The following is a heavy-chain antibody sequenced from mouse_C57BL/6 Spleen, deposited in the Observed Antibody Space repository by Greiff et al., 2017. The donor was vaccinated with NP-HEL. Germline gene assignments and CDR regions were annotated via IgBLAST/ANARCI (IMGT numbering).Heavy chain of an antibody. V-gene: IGHV2-6*01. D-gene: IGHD4-1*01. CDR3: ASRETGTGFAY. CDR1: GFSLTSYG. CDR2: IWGVGST. Sequence: QVQLKESGPGLVAPSQSLSITCTVSGFSLTSYGVDWVRQSPGKGLEWLGVIWGVGSTNYTSALKSRLSISKDNSKSQVFLKMNSLQTDDTAMYYCASRETGTGFAYWGQGTLVTVSA. J-gene: IGHJ3*01.